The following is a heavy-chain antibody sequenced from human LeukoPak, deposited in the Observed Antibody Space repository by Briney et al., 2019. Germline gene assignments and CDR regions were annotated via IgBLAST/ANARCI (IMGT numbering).Heavy chain of an antibody. CDR2: MYNSGTG. Sequence: PSGTLSLTCAVSGASITSHPWNWVRQPPGKGLEWIGEMYNSGTGTYKPSLRSRVTMFFDGSKNHFSLKLNSVTAADTAVYYCARGGNWDFDYWGQGVLVIVSS. CDR3: ARGGNWDFDY. V-gene: IGHV4-4*02. J-gene: IGHJ4*02. D-gene: IGHD7-27*01. CDR1: GASITSHPW.